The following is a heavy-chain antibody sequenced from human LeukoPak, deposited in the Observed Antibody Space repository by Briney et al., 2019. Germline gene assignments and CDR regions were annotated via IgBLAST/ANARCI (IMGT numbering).Heavy chain of an antibody. Sequence: TGGSLRLSCAASGFTFSNAWMSWVRQAPGKGLEWVGRIKSKTDGGTTDYAAPVKGRFTISRDDSKNTLYLQMNSLRAEDTAVYYCAKDLRRITMVRGVIISGTEDWGQGTLVTVSS. CDR1: GFTFSNAW. D-gene: IGHD3-10*01. CDR3: AKDLRRITMVRGVIISGTED. J-gene: IGHJ4*02. CDR2: IKSKTDGGTT. V-gene: IGHV3-15*01.